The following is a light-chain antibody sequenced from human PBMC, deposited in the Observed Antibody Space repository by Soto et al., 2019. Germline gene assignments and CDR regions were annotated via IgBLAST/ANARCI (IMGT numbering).Light chain of an antibody. CDR2: EVS. CDR1: SSDVGSYNL. J-gene: IGLJ1*01. V-gene: IGLV2-23*02. Sequence: QSALTQPASVSGSPGQLITISCTGTSSDVGSYNLVSWYQQHPGKAPKLMIYEVSKRPSGVSNRFSGSKSGNTASLTISGLQAEDEADYYCCSYAGSSTFLYVFGTGTKVTVL. CDR3: CSYAGSSTFLYV.